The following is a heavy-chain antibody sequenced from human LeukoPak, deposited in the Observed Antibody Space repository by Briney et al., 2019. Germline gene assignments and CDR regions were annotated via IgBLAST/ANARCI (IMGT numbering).Heavy chain of an antibody. V-gene: IGHV3-23*01. CDR1: GFTFSSYA. CDR3: ARGLFGEPNGY. Sequence: GGSLRLSCAASGFTFSSYAVSWVRQAPGKGLEWVSAISGSGGSTYYADSVKGRFTISRDNSKNTLYLQMNSLRAEDTAVYYCARGLFGEPNGYWGQGTLVTVSS. D-gene: IGHD3-10*01. CDR2: ISGSGGST. J-gene: IGHJ4*02.